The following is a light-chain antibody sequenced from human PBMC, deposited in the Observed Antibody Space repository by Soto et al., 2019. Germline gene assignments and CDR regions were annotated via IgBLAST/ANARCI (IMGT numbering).Light chain of an antibody. J-gene: IGLJ2*01. CDR3: QSYDSSLSGWDVV. CDR2: GNS. CDR1: SSNIGAGYD. V-gene: IGLV1-40*01. Sequence: QPVLTQPPSVSGAPGQRVTISCTGSSSNIGAGYDVHWYQQLPGTAPKLLIYGNSNRPSGVPDRFSGSKSGTSASLAITGLQAEDEADYSCQSYDSSLSGWDVVFGGGTKVTVL.